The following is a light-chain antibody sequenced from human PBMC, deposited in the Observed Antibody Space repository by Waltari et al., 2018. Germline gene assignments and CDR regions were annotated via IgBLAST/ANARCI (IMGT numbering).Light chain of an antibody. J-gene: IGLJ2*01. CDR3: NSYTSSSTSYVV. Sequence: QSALTQPASVSGSPGQSITISCTGTSSDVGGYHYVSWYQQHPGKAPKLMIYGVSRRPSGVSNRFPGSKSGNTASLTISGLQAEDEADYYCNSYTSSSTSYVVFGGGTKLTVL. CDR2: GVS. V-gene: IGLV2-14*01. CDR1: SSDVGGYHY.